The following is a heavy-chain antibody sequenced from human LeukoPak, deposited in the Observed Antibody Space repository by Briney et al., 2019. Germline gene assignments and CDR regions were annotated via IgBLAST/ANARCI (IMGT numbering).Heavy chain of an antibody. V-gene: IGHV1-8*01. D-gene: IGHD2-21*01. J-gene: IGHJ3*02. CDR1: GYTFTNYD. CDR3: ATYAAVIRDAFDI. Sequence: ASVKVSCKASGYTFTNYDITWVRQATGQGLEWMGWMNPNSGNTGYAQKLQGRVTMTRNTSISTAYMELSSLRSDDTAVYYCATYAAVIRDAFDIWGQGTMVTVSS. CDR2: MNPNSGNT.